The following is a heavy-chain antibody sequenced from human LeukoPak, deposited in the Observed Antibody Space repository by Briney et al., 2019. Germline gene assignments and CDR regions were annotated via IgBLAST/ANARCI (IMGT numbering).Heavy chain of an antibody. D-gene: IGHD3-22*01. J-gene: IGHJ3*02. CDR1: GYTFTCYG. CDR2: ISAYNGDT. V-gene: IGHV1-18*04. Sequence: ASVKVSCKASGYTFTCYGISWVRQASGQELEWMGWISAYNGDTNYTQKIQGRVTMTTDTSTSTAYMELRSLRSDDTAVYYCARGGPAPHRITLIVVASSTDAFDIWGQGTMVTVSA. CDR3: ARGGPAPHRITLIVVASSTDAFDI.